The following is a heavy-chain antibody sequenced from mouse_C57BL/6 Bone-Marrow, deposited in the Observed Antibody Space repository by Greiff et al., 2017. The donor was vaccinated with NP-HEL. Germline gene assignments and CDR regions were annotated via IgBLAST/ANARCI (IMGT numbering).Heavy chain of an antibody. CDR1: GYTFTDYY. D-gene: IGHD2-5*01. V-gene: IGHV1-26*01. CDR2: INPNNGGT. J-gene: IGHJ4*01. Sequence: VQLQQSGPELVKPGASVKISCKASGYTFTDYYMNWVKQSHGKSLEWIGDINPNNGGTSYNQKFKGKATLTVDKYSSTAYMELRSLTSEDSAVYYCARYYYSNYMAMDYWGQGTSVTVSS. CDR3: ARYYYSNYMAMDY.